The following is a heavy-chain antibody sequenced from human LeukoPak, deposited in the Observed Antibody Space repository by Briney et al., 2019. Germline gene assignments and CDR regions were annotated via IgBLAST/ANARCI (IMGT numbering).Heavy chain of an antibody. CDR1: GYSFTSYW. CDR3: ARHETGPYFDY. J-gene: IGHJ4*02. CDR2: IYPGDSDT. V-gene: IGHV5-51*01. D-gene: IGHD1-1*01. Sequence: GESLKISCKGSGYSFTSYWIGGVRQMPGKGLECMGIIYPGDSDTRYSPSFQGQVTISADKSISTAYLQWSSLKASDTAIYYCARHETGPYFDYWGQGTLVTVSS.